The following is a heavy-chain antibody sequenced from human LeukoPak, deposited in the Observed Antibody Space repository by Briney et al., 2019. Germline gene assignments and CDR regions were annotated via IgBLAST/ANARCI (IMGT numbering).Heavy chain of an antibody. V-gene: IGHV3-21*01. J-gene: IGHJ3*02. CDR3: ARDSMFTSGSYSGEVDAFDI. CDR1: GFTFSSYS. CDR2: ISSSSSYI. D-gene: IGHD1-26*01. Sequence: GGSLRLSCAASGFTFSSYSMNWVRQAPGKGLEWVSSISSSSSYIYYADSVKGRFTISRDNAKNSLYLQMNSLRAEDTAVYYCARDSMFTSGSYSGEVDAFDIWGQGTMVTVS.